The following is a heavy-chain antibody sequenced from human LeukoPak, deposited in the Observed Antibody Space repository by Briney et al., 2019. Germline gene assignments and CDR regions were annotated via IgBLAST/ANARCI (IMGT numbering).Heavy chain of an antibody. Sequence: GGSLRLSCTASGFNFGSDAMHWVRQAPGKGLEWVAFIWYDGSNDHYADSVKGRFTISRDNSKNTACLQMNSLRVEDTAVYYCARDPSGSGWSLNNWGQGTLVTVSS. V-gene: IGHV3-33*01. CDR2: IWYDGSND. J-gene: IGHJ4*02. CDR1: GFNFGSDA. CDR3: ARDPSGSGWSLNN. D-gene: IGHD6-19*01.